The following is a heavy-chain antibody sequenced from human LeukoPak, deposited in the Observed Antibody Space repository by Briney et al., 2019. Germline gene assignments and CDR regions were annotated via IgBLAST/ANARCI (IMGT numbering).Heavy chain of an antibody. Sequence: SETLSLTCAVSSGSINSSNWWSWVRQPPGKGLEWIGTIYNSGSTYYNASLESRVTISVGTSKNQFSLKLSSVTAADTAVYYCARAYSSSWYFNWFDPWGQGTLVTVSS. V-gene: IGHV4-4*02. CDR1: SGSINSSNW. CDR2: IYNSGST. CDR3: ARAYSSSWYFNWFDP. J-gene: IGHJ5*02. D-gene: IGHD6-13*01.